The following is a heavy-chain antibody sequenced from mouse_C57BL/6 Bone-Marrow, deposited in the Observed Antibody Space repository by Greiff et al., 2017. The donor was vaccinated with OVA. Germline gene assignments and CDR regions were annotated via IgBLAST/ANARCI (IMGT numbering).Heavy chain of an antibody. CDR1: GYAFSSSW. CDR2: IYPGDGDT. D-gene: IGHD2-3*01. Sequence: QVQLKQSGPELVKPGASVKISCKASGYAFSSSWMNWVKQRPGKGLEWIGRIYPGDGDTNYNGKFKGKATLTADKSSSTAYMQLSSLTSEDSAVYFCARGGWLLRGFAYWGQGTLVTVSA. V-gene: IGHV1-82*01. J-gene: IGHJ3*01. CDR3: ARGGWLLRGFAY.